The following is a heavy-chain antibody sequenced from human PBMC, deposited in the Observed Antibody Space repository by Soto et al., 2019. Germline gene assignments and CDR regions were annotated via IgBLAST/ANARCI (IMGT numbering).Heavy chain of an antibody. CDR1: GVTISSYC. CDR3: ARGGKLRYFDWPYFDY. V-gene: IGHV4-59*01. Sequence: SVIQCVPCTVAGVTISSYCWRWLRQPPGKGLEWIGYIYYSGSTNYNPSLKSRVTISVDTSKNQFSLKLSSVTAADTAVYYCARGGKLRYFDWPYFDYWGQGTLVTVSS. D-gene: IGHD3-9*01. J-gene: IGHJ4*02. CDR2: IYYSGST.